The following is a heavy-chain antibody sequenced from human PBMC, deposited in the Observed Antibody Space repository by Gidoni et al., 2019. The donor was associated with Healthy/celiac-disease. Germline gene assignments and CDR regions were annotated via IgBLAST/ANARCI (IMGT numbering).Heavy chain of an antibody. Sequence: QVQLVESGGGVVQTGRSLRLSCAASGFTFSSYALPRVRRAPGKGLEWVAVISYDGSNKYYADAVKGRFTISRDNSKNTLYLQMNSLRAEDTAVYYCARDNRADYDFWSGYYTSRYYYYGMDVWGQGTTVTVSS. CDR1: GFTFSSYA. D-gene: IGHD3-3*01. CDR3: ARDNRADYDFWSGYYTSRYYYYGMDV. V-gene: IGHV3-30-3*01. J-gene: IGHJ6*02. CDR2: ISYDGSNK.